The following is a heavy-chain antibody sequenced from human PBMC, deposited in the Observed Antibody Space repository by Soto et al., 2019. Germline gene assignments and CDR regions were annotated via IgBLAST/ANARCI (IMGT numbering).Heavy chain of an antibody. CDR3: ASVTRTCISTSCCRCYYGMDV. J-gene: IGHJ6*02. CDR1: GGSFSGYY. Sequence: SETLSLTCAVYGGSFSGYYWSWIRQPPGKGLEWIGEINHSGSTNYNPSLKSRVTISVDTSKNQFSLKLSSVTAADTAVYYCASVTRTCISTSCCRCYYGMDVWGQGTTVTVSS. V-gene: IGHV4-34*01. D-gene: IGHD2-2*01. CDR2: INHSGST.